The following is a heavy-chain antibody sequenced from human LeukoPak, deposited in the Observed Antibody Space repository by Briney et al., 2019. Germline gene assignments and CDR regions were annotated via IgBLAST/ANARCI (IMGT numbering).Heavy chain of an antibody. Sequence: SETLSLTCTVSGGSISSGGYYWSWIRQHPGKGLEWIGSIYYSGSTYYNPSLKSRVSTSVDTSKNQFSLKLSSVTAADTAVYYCARHSYSHGYGDYWGQGTLVTVSS. CDR2: IYYSGST. V-gene: IGHV4-39*01. D-gene: IGHD5-18*01. J-gene: IGHJ4*02. CDR1: GGSISSGGYY. CDR3: ARHSYSHGYGDY.